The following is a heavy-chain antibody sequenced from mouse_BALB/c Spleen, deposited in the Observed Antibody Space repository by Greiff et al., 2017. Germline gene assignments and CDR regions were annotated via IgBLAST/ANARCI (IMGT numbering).Heavy chain of an antibody. CDR2: IDPANGNT. CDR1: GFNIKDTY. J-gene: IGHJ3*01. D-gene: IGHD2-2*01. V-gene: IGHV14-3*02. CDR3: ARCYGYDGAWFAY. Sequence: EVQLQQSGAELVKPGASVKLSCTASGFNIKDTYMHWVKQRPEQGLEWIGRIDPANGNTKYDPKFQGKATITADTSSNTAYLQLSSLTSEDTAVYYCARCYGYDGAWFAYWGQGTLVTVSA.